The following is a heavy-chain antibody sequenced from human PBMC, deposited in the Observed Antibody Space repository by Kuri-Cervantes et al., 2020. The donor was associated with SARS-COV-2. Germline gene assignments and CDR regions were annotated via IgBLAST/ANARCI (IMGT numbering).Heavy chain of an antibody. J-gene: IGHJ3*02. V-gene: IGHV3-11*06. CDR2: ISVSANYP. Sequence: GESLKISCAASGFSFSDYYMGWVRQAPGRGLEWVSYISVSANYPNYADSVKGRFTISRHNANKSLYLQLNSLRADDSAIYYCARAGSGYYAFDTWGQGTMVTDSS. CDR1: GFSFSDYY. CDR3: ARAGSGYYAFDT. D-gene: IGHD5-12*01.